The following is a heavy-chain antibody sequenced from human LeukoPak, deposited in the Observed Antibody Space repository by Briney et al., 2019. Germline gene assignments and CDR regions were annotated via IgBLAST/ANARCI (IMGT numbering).Heavy chain of an antibody. V-gene: IGHV3-23*01. J-gene: IGHJ4*02. D-gene: IGHD1-14*01. CDR3: TRDRSRAEDD. Sequence: GGSLRLSCEASGFIFSIYAMSWVRQSPGKGLEWVSAISASGGSTSYADSVKGRLTISRDNSKNTLYLQVNSLRGEDTAVYYCTRDRSRAEDDWGQGTLVTVSS. CDR2: ISASGGST. CDR1: GFIFSIYA.